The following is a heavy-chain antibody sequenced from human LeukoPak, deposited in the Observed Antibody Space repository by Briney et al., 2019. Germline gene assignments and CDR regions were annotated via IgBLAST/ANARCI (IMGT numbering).Heavy chain of an antibody. V-gene: IGHV3-7*01. CDR1: GFTFSSYW. CDR2: IKQDGSEK. CDR3: ALALDY. Sequence: GGSLRLSCAASGFTFSSYWVSWVRQAPGKGLEWVANIKQDGSEKYYVDSVKGRFTISRDNAKNSLYLQMNSLRAEDTAVYYCALALDYWGQGTLVTVSS. J-gene: IGHJ4*02.